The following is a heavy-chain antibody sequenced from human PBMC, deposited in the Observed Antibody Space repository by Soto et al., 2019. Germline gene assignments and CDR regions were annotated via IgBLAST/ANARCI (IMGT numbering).Heavy chain of an antibody. V-gene: IGHV4-39*01. Sequence: SETLSLTCTVSGGSISSSSYYWGWIHQPPGKGLEWIATVHYSGSTYYTPSLKSRVTISADTSKNQFSLRLNSVTAADTAVYYCARQHYYDSSGYYTWNWGQGTLVTVSS. CDR1: GGSISSSSYY. J-gene: IGHJ4*02. CDR3: ARQHYYDSSGYYTWN. D-gene: IGHD3-22*01. CDR2: VHYSGST.